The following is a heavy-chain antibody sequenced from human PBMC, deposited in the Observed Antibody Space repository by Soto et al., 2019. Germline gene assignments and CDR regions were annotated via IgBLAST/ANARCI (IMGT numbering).Heavy chain of an antibody. CDR1: GFTVSSSY. Sequence: PGGSLRLSCAASGFTVSSSYMNWVRQAPGKGLEWVSSISRSSSYIYYADSVKGRFTISRDNAKNSLYLQMNSLRAEDTSVYYCARDRKDGPYYYYYGMDVWGQGTTVTVSS. CDR2: ISRSSSYI. J-gene: IGHJ6*02. CDR3: ARDRKDGPYYYYYGMDV. V-gene: IGHV3-21*01. D-gene: IGHD2-8*01.